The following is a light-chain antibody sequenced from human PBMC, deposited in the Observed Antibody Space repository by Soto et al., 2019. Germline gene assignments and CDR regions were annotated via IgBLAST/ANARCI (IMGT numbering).Light chain of an antibody. CDR2: GAS. CDR3: QQYNKWPQT. J-gene: IGKJ1*01. Sequence: EIVMTQSPATLFMSPGERATRSCRASQSVSSNLAWYQQKPGQAPRLLVYGASTRATGIPARFSGSGSGTDFTLTIGSLQSEDLAVYHCQQYNKWPQTFGQGNKVDI. CDR1: QSVSSN. V-gene: IGKV3-15*01.